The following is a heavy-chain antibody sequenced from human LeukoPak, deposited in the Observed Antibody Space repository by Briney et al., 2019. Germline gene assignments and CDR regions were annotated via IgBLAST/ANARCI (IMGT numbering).Heavy chain of an antibody. CDR1: GYTFTGYY. D-gene: IGHD6-19*01. CDR3: ARSTVIVVAGTFDY. CDR2: INPNSGGT. V-gene: IGHV1-2*02. Sequence: ASVKVSCKASGYTFTGYYMHWVRQAPGQGLEWMGWINPNSGGTNYAQKFQGRVTMTRDTSISTAYMELSRLRSDDTAVYYCARSTVIVVAGTFDYWGQGTLVAVSS. J-gene: IGHJ4*02.